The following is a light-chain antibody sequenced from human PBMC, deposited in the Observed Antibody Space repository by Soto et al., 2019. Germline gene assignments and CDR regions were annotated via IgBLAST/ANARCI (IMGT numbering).Light chain of an antibody. Sequence: EVVMTQSPATLSVSPGERATLSCRASQSVSDNLAWYQQKPGQAPRLLIYGATTRATGIPARFSGSESGTEFTLTISSLQSEDFAVYYCQQSNNWPYTFGQGTKLDIK. CDR1: QSVSDN. V-gene: IGKV3-15*01. J-gene: IGKJ2*01. CDR2: GAT. CDR3: QQSNNWPYT.